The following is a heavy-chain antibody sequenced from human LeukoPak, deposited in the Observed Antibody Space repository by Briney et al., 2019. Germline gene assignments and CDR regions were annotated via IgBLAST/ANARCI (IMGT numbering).Heavy chain of an antibody. CDR3: AREATGATGYFDY. Sequence: PGGSLRLSCAASGFTFSTYEMNWVRQAPGKGLEWVSYIPSSGSTIYYVDSVKGRFTISRDNAKNSLYLQMNSLRVEDTAVYYCAREATGATGYFDYWGQGTLVTVSP. V-gene: IGHV3-48*03. D-gene: IGHD1-26*01. CDR1: GFTFSTYE. CDR2: IPSSGSTI. J-gene: IGHJ4*02.